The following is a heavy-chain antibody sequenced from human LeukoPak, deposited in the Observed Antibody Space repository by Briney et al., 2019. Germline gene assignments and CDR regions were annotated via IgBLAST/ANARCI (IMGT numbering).Heavy chain of an antibody. CDR2: IYYSGST. CDR3: ARSPPFCGGDCYVDY. V-gene: IGHV4-59*08. Sequence: PSETLSLTCTVSGGSISSYYWSWIRQPPGKGLEWIGYIYYSGSTNYNPSLKSRVTISVHTSKNQFSLNLISVTAADTAVYYCARSPPFCGGDCYVDYWGQGTQVTVSS. CDR1: GGSISSYY. J-gene: IGHJ4*02. D-gene: IGHD2-21*02.